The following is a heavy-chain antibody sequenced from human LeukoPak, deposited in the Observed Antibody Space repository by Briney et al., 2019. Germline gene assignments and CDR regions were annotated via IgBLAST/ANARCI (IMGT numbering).Heavy chain of an antibody. CDR3: ARANIAVAGWDFDC. J-gene: IGHJ4*02. V-gene: IGHV1-2*02. Sequence: ASVKVSCKASGYTFTDYYIHCVRQAPGQGLEWVGWINPNSGATAYAQSFQGRVTMTRDTSISTAYMELSRLTSDDTAMYYCARANIAVAGWDFDCWGQGTLVTVSS. D-gene: IGHD6-19*01. CDR2: INPNSGAT. CDR1: GYTFTDYY.